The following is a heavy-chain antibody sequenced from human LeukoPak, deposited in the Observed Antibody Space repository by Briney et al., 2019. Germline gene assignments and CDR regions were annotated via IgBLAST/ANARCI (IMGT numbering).Heavy chain of an antibody. V-gene: IGHV4-39*01. J-gene: IGHJ4*02. CDR3: ASPSSAGGYAYFDY. CDR1: GDSISSSTYY. CDR2: IYYSGST. Sequence: PSETLSLTCTVSGDSISSSTYYWGWIRQAPGKGLEWIGSIYYSGSTYYNPSLKSRVTISVDTSKNQFSLKLSSVTAADTAVYYCASPSSAGGYAYFDYWGQGTLVTVSS. D-gene: IGHD3-16*01.